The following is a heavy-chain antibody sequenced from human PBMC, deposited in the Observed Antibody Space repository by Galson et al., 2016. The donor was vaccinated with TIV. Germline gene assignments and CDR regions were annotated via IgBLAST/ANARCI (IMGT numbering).Heavy chain of an antibody. CDR2: TTPTFPTV. CDR3: TCHSGYHYVNEYFHH. Sequence: SVKVSCKASGGIFRSQAISWVRQAPGQGLDGMGGTTPTFPTVTYAQKFQHRLSITADESTSTSYMELSSLTSEDTAVYYCTCHSGYHYVNEYFHHWGQGTLVTVSS. CDR1: GGIFRSQA. V-gene: IGHV1-69*13. J-gene: IGHJ1*01. D-gene: IGHD3-22*01.